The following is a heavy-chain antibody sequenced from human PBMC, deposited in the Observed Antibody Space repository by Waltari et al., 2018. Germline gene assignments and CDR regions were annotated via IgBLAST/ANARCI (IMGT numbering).Heavy chain of an antibody. CDR2: IGGNGETT. CDR1: GFSFSDYS. D-gene: IGHD5-12*01. V-gene: IGHV3-64D*06. Sequence: EVQLVESGGGLVQPGGSLRLSCSASGFSFSDYSFHWVRQAAGKGVECISYIGGNGETTYYPDSAKGRFVISRDNSKNTLFLQMSSLRIEDTAVYHRVRSDCGRSGCKLLDFWGQGTLVTVAS. CDR3: VRSDCGRSGCKLLDF. J-gene: IGHJ4*02.